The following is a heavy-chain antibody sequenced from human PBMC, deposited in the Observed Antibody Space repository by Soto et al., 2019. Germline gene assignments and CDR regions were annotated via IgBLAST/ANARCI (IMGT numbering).Heavy chain of an antibody. Sequence: GGSLRLSCAASGFTFSSYAMHWVRQAPGKGLEWVAVISYDGSNKYYADSVKGRFTISRDNSKNTLYLQMNSLRAEDSAVYYCARDTWFGELLTGEDFDYWGQGTLVTVSS. CDR2: ISYDGSNK. J-gene: IGHJ4*02. D-gene: IGHD3-10*01. V-gene: IGHV3-30-3*01. CDR1: GFTFSSYA. CDR3: ARDTWFGELLTGEDFDY.